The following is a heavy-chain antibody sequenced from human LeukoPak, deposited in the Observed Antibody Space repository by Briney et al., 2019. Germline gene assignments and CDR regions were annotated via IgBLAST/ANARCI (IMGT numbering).Heavy chain of an antibody. J-gene: IGHJ3*02. V-gene: IGHV3-20*04. CDR2: INWNGGST. Sequence: GGSLRLSCAASGFTFDDYGMSWVRQAPGKGLEWVSDINWNGGSTGYADSVKGRFTISRDNAKNSMYLQMNSLRAEDTAVYYCAKPNYYDSSGYDIWGQGTMVTVSS. CDR3: AKPNYYDSSGYDI. D-gene: IGHD3-22*01. CDR1: GFTFDDYG.